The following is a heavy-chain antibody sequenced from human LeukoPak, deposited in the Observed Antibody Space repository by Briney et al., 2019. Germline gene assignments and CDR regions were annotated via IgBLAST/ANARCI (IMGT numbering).Heavy chain of an antibody. Sequence: PGGSLRLSCAASGFTFSSYAMSWVRQAPGKGLEWVSAISGSGGSTYYADSVKGRFTISRDNSKNTLYPQMNSLRAEDTAVYYCAKDYHPPPPKYYDFWSGYFDYWGQGTLVTVSS. D-gene: IGHD3-3*01. CDR1: GFTFSSYA. V-gene: IGHV3-23*01. CDR3: AKDYHPPPPKYYDFWSGYFDY. J-gene: IGHJ4*02. CDR2: ISGSGGST.